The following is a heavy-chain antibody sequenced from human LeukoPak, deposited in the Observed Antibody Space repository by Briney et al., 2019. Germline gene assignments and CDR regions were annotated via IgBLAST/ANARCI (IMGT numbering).Heavy chain of an antibody. CDR2: ILPIFGTA. D-gene: IGHD4-23*01. Sequence: AASVKVSCKTSGGTFGSYVISWVRQAPGQGLDWMGGILPIFGTADYAQKFQGRVTITADESTNTAYMELKSQTSEDTAVYYCARDRGGLDPWGQGTLVTVSS. V-gene: IGHV1-69*13. CDR3: ARDRGGLDP. J-gene: IGHJ5*02. CDR1: GGTFGSYV.